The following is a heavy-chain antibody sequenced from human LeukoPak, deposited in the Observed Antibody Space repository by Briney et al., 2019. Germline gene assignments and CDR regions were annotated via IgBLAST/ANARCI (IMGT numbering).Heavy chain of an antibody. CDR3: ARTWSGHFDY. CDR1: GFTFSSYA. Sequence: GRSLRLSCAASGFTFSSYAMHWVRQAPGKGLEWVAVISYDGSNKYYADSVKGRFTISRYNSKNTLYLQMNSLRAEDTAVYYCARTWSGHFDYWGQGTLVTVSS. D-gene: IGHD3-3*01. J-gene: IGHJ4*02. CDR2: ISYDGSNK. V-gene: IGHV3-30-3*01.